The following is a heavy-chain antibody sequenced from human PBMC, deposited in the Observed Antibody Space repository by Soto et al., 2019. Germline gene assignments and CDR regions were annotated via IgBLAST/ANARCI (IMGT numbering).Heavy chain of an antibody. V-gene: IGHV1-18*01. D-gene: IGHD6-19*01. J-gene: IGHJ1*01. CDR3: ARENGQWLVSD. CDR1: GYIFTSYG. CDR2: VSTYHGNT. Sequence: QVQLVQSGAEVKKPGASVKVSCKASGYIFTSYGSSWVRLAPGQGLEWVGRVSTYHGNTTYAQKLTGRVTMTTDTSASIAYMELRSLRSDDTVVYYCARENGQWLVSDWGQGTLVTSSS.